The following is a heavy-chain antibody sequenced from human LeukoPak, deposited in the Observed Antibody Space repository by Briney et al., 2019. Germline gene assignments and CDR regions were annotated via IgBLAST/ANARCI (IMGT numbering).Heavy chain of an antibody. J-gene: IGHJ6*02. CDR1: GFTFDSYP. V-gene: IGHV3-23*01. Sequence: PGESLRLSCTASGFTFDSYPMSWVRQAPGKGLEWVSSISGGSEDTYYADSVKGRFTISRDNSKSTLYLQMNSLRAEDTAVYYCARTIAQYSNSWLYFYYGLDVWGQGTTVTVSS. D-gene: IGHD6-13*01. CDR2: ISGGSEDT. CDR3: ARTIAQYSNSWLYFYYGLDV.